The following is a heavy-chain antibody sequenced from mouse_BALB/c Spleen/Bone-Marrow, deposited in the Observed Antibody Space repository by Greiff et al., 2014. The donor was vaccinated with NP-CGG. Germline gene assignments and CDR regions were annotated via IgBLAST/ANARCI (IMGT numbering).Heavy chain of an antibody. D-gene: IGHD4-1*01. V-gene: IGHV1-55*01. CDR2: IYHGSDST. CDR3: AREKDWVFDY. CDR1: GYTFTSYW. Sequence: VQLVESGAELVKPGTSVKMSCKASGYTFTSYWMHWVKKRPGQGLEWIGDIYHGSDSTNYNEKFKSKATLTVDTSSSTAYMQLSSLTSEDSAVYYDAREKDWVFDYWGQGTTLTVSS. J-gene: IGHJ2*01.